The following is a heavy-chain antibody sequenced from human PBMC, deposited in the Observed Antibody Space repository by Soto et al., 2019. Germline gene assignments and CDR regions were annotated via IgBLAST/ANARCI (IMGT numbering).Heavy chain of an antibody. CDR3: ARGGHVVVVTAALDY. J-gene: IGHJ4*02. V-gene: IGHV1-46*01. CDR1: GDTFTDYY. Sequence: QVQLMQSGAEVKKPGASVKVSCKASGDTFTDYYIHWVRQAPGQGLEWMGTVNPSGGHTTYAQHFLGRLTMTRDTSTSTPYMELTSLTSDDTAIYYCARGGHVVVVTAALDYWRQGTLVTVSS. CDR2: VNPSGGHT. D-gene: IGHD2-21*02.